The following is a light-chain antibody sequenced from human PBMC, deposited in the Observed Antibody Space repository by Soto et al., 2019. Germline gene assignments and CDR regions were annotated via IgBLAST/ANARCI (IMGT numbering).Light chain of an antibody. J-gene: IGKJ1*01. CDR1: QSVSNNY. Sequence: EIVVTQSPGTLSLSPGGRGTLSCMASQSVSNNYLAWYQQKPGQAPSLLIYGASNRATGIPDRLSGSGSGTDFTLTISRLDPEDSAVYYCQQYGSSGTCGQGTKVDIK. CDR3: QQYGSSGT. CDR2: GAS. V-gene: IGKV3-20*01.